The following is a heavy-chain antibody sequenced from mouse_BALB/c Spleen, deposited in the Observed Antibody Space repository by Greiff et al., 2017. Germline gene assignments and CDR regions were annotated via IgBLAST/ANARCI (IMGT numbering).Heavy chain of an antibody. D-gene: IGHD1-2*01. CDR3: AREGLLRLLYWYFDV. V-gene: IGHV3-6*02. J-gene: IGHJ1*01. CDR1: GYSITSGYY. Sequence: EVQRVESGPGLVKPSQSLSLTCSVTGYSITSGYYWNWIRQFPGNKLEWMGYISYDGSNNYNPSLKNRISITRDTSKNQFFLKLNSVTTEDTATYYCAREGLLRLLYWYFDVWGAGTTVTVSS. CDR2: ISYDGSN.